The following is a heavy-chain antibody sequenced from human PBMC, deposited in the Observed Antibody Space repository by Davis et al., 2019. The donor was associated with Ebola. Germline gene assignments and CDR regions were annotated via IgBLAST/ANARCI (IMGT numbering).Heavy chain of an antibody. Sequence: MPSETLSLTCSVSGASISNGDYYWSWIRQPPGKGLEWIGYIYYNGDAYYNPSLKSRPTISIDTSKNQFSLKLSPVTAEDTAVYYCARLTPGPWGQGTLVTVSS. V-gene: IGHV4-30-4*01. J-gene: IGHJ5*02. CDR1: GASISNGDYY. CDR2: IYYNGDA. CDR3: ARLTPGP.